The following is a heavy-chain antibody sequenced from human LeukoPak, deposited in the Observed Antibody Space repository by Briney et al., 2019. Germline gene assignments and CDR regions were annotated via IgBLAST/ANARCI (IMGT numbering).Heavy chain of an antibody. D-gene: IGHD2-21*01. CDR2: ISQDGSEK. CDR1: GFTFRSYW. V-gene: IGHV3-7*01. Sequence: GGSLRLSCAASGFTFRSYWMSWVRQAPGKGLEWVANISQDGSEKYYVDSVKGRFTISRDNAKNSLYLQMNSLRAEDTAVYFCARFAEVYYYVDVWGTGTTVIVSS. CDR3: ARFAEVYYYVDV. J-gene: IGHJ6*03.